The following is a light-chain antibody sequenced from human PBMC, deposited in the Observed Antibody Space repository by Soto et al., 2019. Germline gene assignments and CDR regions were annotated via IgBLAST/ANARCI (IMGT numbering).Light chain of an antibody. V-gene: IGKV3-15*01. CDR2: GAS. Sequence: DTVMTRSPATLSVSPGERATLSCRASQGVTSNLAWYQQKPGQAPRLLIFGASTRATGIPARFSGSGSGTEFSLTISSLQSEDFAVYYCQEYNTWPWTFGQGTKVDIK. CDR3: QEYNTWPWT. CDR1: QGVTSN. J-gene: IGKJ1*01.